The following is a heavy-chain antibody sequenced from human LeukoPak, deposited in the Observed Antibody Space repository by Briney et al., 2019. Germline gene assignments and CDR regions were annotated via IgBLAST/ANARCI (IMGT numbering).Heavy chain of an antibody. J-gene: IGHJ4*02. V-gene: IGHV3-30*02. D-gene: IGHD3-22*01. CDR2: IRYDGSNK. CDR1: GFTFSSYG. CDR3: AKFRSYDSSGYPFYFDY. Sequence: GGSLRLSCAASGFTFSSYGMHWVRQAPGKGLEWVAFIRYDGSNKYYADSVKGRFTISRDNSKNTLYLQMNSLRAEDTAVYYCAKFRSYDSSGYPFYFDYWGQGTLVTVSS.